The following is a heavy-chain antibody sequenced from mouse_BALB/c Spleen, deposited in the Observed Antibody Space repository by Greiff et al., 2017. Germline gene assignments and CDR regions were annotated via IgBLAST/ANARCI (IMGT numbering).Heavy chain of an antibody. CDR1: GYTFTSYW. V-gene: IGHV1S41*01. J-gene: IGHJ4*01. Sequence: DLVKPGASVKLSCKASGYTFTSYWIHWIQQRPGQGLEWLGRIAPGSGSTYYNEMFKGKATLTVDTSSSTAYMQLSSLSSEDSAVYYCARRGGNDGQYAMDDWGQGTSVTVSS. CDR3: ARRGGNDGQYAMDD. D-gene: IGHD1-1*02. CDR2: IAPGSGST.